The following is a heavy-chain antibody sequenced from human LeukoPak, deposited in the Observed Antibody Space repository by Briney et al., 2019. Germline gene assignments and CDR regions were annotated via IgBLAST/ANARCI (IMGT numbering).Heavy chain of an antibody. Sequence: SETLSLTCAVYGGSFSGYYWSWIRQPPGKGLEWIGEINHSGSTNYNPSLKSRVTILLDTSRNQFSLKLSSVSAADTAVYYCASFIEYTSSDAFDIWGQGTMVPVSS. D-gene: IGHD6-6*01. V-gene: IGHV4-34*01. CDR1: GGSFSGYY. CDR2: INHSGST. CDR3: ASFIEYTSSDAFDI. J-gene: IGHJ3*02.